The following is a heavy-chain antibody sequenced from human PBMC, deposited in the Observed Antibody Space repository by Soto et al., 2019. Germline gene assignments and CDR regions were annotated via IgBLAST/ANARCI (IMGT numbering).Heavy chain of an antibody. CDR1: GYTFTSYD. D-gene: IGHD2-8*01. CDR2: MNPNSGNT. CDR3: ARMKATRYCTNGVCYAFDI. Sequence: ASVKVSCKASGYTFTSYDINWVRQATGQGLEWMGWMNPNSGNTGYAQKFQGRVTMTRNTSISTAYMELSSLRSEDTAVYYGARMKATRYCTNGVCYAFDIWGQGTMVTVSS. J-gene: IGHJ3*02. V-gene: IGHV1-8*01.